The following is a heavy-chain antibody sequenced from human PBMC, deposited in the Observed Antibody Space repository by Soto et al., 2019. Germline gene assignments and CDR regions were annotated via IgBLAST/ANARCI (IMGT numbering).Heavy chain of an antibody. J-gene: IGHJ5*02. V-gene: IGHV1-18*01. D-gene: IGHD3-22*01. CDR1: GYTFTSYG. Sequence: ASVKVSCKASGYTFTSYGISWVRQAPGQGLEWMGWISAYNGNTNYAQKLQGRVTMTTDTSTSTAYMELRSLRSDDTAVYYCARVGSYYYDSSGYYYDGWLDPWGQGTLVTVSS. CDR3: ARVGSYYYDSSGYYYDGWLDP. CDR2: ISAYNGNT.